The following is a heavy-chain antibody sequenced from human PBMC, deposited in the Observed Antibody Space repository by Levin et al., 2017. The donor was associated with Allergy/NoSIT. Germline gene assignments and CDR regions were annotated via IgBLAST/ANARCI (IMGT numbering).Heavy chain of an antibody. D-gene: IGHD2-21*01. Sequence: GESLKISCRTSGYAFSTFGFTWVRQAPGQGLEWVGWINAYNGNTVYGKKFQGRVTLTTDTSTSTAYMDLRSLRSDDTAVYYCAGVPSTTYSRCFGYWCQGSLVTVSS. J-gene: IGHJ4*02. CDR2: INAYNGNT. CDR1: GYAFSTFG. CDR3: AGVPSTTYSRCFGY. V-gene: IGHV1-18*01.